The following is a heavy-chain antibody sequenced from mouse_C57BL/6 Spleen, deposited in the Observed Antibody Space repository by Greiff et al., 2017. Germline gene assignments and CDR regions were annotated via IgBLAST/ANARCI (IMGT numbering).Heavy chain of an antibody. Sequence: VQLQQSGAELAKPGASVKLSCKASGYTFTSYWMHWVKQRPGQGLEWIGYINPSSGYTKYNQKFKDKATLTADKSSSTVYMQLCGLTSEDSAVDCCARSDYGSVYAFGYWGQGTLVTVSA. D-gene: IGHD1-1*01. CDR3: ARSDYGSVYAFGY. CDR1: GYTFTSYW. J-gene: IGHJ3*01. V-gene: IGHV1-7*01. CDR2: INPSSGYT.